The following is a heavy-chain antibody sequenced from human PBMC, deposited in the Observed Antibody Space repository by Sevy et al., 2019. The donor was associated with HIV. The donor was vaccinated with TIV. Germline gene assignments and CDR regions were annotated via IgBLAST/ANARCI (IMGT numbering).Heavy chain of an antibody. D-gene: IGHD3-10*01. CDR2: INPNSGGT. CDR1: GYTFTGYY. J-gene: IGHJ4*02. CDR3: ARDALLRGGYLDY. V-gene: IGHV1-2*02. Sequence: ASVKVSCKASGYTFTGYYMHWVRQAPGQGLEWRGWINPNSGGTNYAQKFQGRVTMTRDTSISTAYMELGRLGSDETAVYYCARDALLRGGYLDYWGQGTLVTVSS.